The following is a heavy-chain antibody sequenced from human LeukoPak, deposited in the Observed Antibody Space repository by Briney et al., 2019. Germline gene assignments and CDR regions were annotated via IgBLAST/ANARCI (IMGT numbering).Heavy chain of an antibody. Sequence: ASVKVSCKASGYTFTSYAMNWVRQAPGQGLEWMGWISAYNDNTNYAQKLQGRVTMTTETSTSTAYMELRSLRSDDTAVYYCARDPQVAYYYGSGSYNDYWGQGTLVTVSS. CDR1: GYTFTSYA. D-gene: IGHD3-10*01. CDR3: ARDPQVAYYYGSGSYNDY. CDR2: ISAYNDNT. V-gene: IGHV1-18*01. J-gene: IGHJ4*02.